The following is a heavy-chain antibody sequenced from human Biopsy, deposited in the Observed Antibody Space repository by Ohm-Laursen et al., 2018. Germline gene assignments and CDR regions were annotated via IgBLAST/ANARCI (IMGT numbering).Heavy chain of an antibody. CDR3: ARVPAYPSIDGYYGLDL. V-gene: IGHV1-2*02. Sequence: VKVSCKASRYTFAGYYLHWVRQAPGHGLEWMGWINPNSGNANYAQSFQGRLTVTRDTSISTAYMELTSLTFDDTAIYYCARVPAYPSIDGYYGLDLWGQGTTVIVSS. J-gene: IGHJ6*02. CDR2: INPNSGNA. D-gene: IGHD3-9*01. CDR1: RYTFAGYY.